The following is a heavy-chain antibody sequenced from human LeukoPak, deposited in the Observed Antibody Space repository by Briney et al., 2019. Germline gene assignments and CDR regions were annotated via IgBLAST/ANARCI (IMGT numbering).Heavy chain of an antibody. CDR3: ARDLYRSGWSTFDAFDI. CDR2: IYTSGST. Sequence: PSETLSPTCTVSGGSISSYYWSWIRQPAGKGLEWIGRIYTSGSTNYNPSLKSRVTISVDTSKNQFSLKLSSVTAADTAVYYCARDLYRSGWSTFDAFDIWGQGTMVTVSS. CDR1: GGSISSYY. D-gene: IGHD6-19*01. J-gene: IGHJ3*02. V-gene: IGHV4-4*07.